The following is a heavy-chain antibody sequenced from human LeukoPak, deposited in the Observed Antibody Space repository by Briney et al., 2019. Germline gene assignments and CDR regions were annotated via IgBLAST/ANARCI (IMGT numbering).Heavy chain of an antibody. V-gene: IGHV4-59*01. Sequence: SETLSLTCTVSGGSISSYYWSWIRQPPGKGLEWIGYIYYSGSTNYNPSLKSRVTISVDTSKNQVSLNLSSVTAADTAVYYCARPAERGYSYGLDFWGPGTMVTVSS. D-gene: IGHD5-18*01. CDR1: GGSISSYY. J-gene: IGHJ3*01. CDR3: ARPAERGYSYGLDF. CDR2: IYYSGST.